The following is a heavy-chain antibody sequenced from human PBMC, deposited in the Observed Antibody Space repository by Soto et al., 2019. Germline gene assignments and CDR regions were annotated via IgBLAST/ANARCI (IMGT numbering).Heavy chain of an antibody. Sequence: GGSLRLSCAASGFTFSSYWMHWVRQALGKGLVWVSRINSDESSTSYADSVNGRFTISRDNAKNTLYLQMNSLRAEDTAVYYCVRTSLVVAAATREDYWGQGTLVTVSS. CDR2: INSDESST. V-gene: IGHV3-74*01. D-gene: IGHD2-15*01. CDR1: GFTFSSYW. J-gene: IGHJ4*02. CDR3: VRTSLVVAAATREDY.